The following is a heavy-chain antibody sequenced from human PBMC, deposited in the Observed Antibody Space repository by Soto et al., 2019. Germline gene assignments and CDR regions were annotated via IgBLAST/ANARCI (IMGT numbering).Heavy chain of an antibody. CDR3: APQWHQDYS. V-gene: IGHV3-11*01. CDR1: GFPFSDYY. Sequence: GGSLRLSCAASGFPFSDYYMSWIRQAPGKGLEGVSYISSGGSTMYYADSVKGRFTISRGNAKNSVYLQMNSLRAEDTAVYYCAPQWHQDYSWGQGTLVTVSS. J-gene: IGHJ5*02. CDR2: ISSGGSTM. D-gene: IGHD2-21*01.